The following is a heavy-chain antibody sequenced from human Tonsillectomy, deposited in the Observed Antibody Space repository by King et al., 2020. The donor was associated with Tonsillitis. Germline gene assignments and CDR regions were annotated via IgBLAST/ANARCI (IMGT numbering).Heavy chain of an antibody. Sequence: VQLQESGPGLVKPSETLSLTCTVSGGSIRSYYWSWFRQPPGKGLEWRGFIFYSGGTNYNPPPKSRGTIPVDTTKNQFSLKLSPVTAADTAVYCCARVHSSTYWYFDLWGRGTLVTVSS. V-gene: IGHV4-59*01. CDR1: GGSIRSYY. J-gene: IGHJ2*01. CDR2: IFYSGGT. D-gene: IGHD6-13*01. CDR3: ARVHSSTYWYFDL.